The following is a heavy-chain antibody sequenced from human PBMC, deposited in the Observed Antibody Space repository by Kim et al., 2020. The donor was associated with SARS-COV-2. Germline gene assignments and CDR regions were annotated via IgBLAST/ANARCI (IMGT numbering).Heavy chain of an antibody. D-gene: IGHD2-2*01. CDR3: ARDDCSSTSCYWGY. CDR1: GFTFSSYG. V-gene: IGHV3-33*01. J-gene: IGHJ4*02. Sequence: GGSLRLSCAASGFTFSSYGMHWVRQAPGKGLEWVAVIWYDGSNKYYADSVKGRFTISRDNSKNTLYLQMNSLRAEDTAVYYCARDDCSSTSCYWGYWGQGTLVTVSS. CDR2: IWYDGSNK.